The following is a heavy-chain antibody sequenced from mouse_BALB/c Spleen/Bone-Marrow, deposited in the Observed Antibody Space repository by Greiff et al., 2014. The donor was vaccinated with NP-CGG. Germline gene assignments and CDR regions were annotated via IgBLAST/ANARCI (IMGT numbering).Heavy chain of an antibody. J-gene: IGHJ3*01. Sequence: EVNLVESGGGLVQPGGSLKLSCAASGFDFSRYWMSWVRQAPGKGLEWIGEISPDSSTINYTPSLKDKFIISRDNAKNTLYLQMSKLRSEDTALYYCARLSYYGRFAYWGQGTLVTVSA. D-gene: IGHD1-1*01. CDR1: GFDFSRYW. CDR3: ARLSYYGRFAY. CDR2: ISPDSSTI. V-gene: IGHV4-1*02.